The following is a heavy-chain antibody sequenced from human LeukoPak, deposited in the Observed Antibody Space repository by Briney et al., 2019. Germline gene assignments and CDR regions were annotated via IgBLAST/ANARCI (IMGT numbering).Heavy chain of an antibody. D-gene: IGHD6-19*01. V-gene: IGHV3-23*01. J-gene: IGHJ4*02. CDR3: ANGGIAVAGTAY. CDR2: ISGSGGST. CDR1: GFTFSSYA. Sequence: GGSLRLSCAASGFTFSSYAMSWVRQAPGKGLEWVSGISGSGGSTYYAGSVKGRFTISRDNSKNTLYLQMNSLRAEDTAVYYCANGGIAVAGTAYWGQGTLVTVSS.